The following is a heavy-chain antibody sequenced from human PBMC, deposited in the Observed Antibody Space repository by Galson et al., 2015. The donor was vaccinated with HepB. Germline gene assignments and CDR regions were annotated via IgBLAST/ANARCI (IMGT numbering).Heavy chain of an antibody. J-gene: IGHJ1*01. D-gene: IGHD1-26*01. CDR3: ARRGEWELDYFQY. CDR2: IIPMVGIV. Sequence: SVKVSCKASGGTFSSKAISWVRQAPGQGLEWMGGIIPMVGIVRNAQKFQGRVTITADKSTNTVYLEWTNVKASDSAMYYCARRGEWELDYFQYWGEGTLVTVSS. CDR1: GGTFSSKA. V-gene: IGHV1-69*10.